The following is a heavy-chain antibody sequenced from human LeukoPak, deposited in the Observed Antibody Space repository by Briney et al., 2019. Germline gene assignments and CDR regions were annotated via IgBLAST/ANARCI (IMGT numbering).Heavy chain of an antibody. D-gene: IGHD2-2*01. V-gene: IGHV3-23*01. CDR2: ISGSGGTT. J-gene: IGHJ3*02. CDR1: GFTFNNFA. Sequence: GGSLRLSCAASGFTFNNFAMTWVRQAPGKGLEWVSGISGSGGTTFHADSVKGRFTISRDNSKNTLYLQMNSLRAEDTAVYYCAKDQWEYQLLGDAFDIWGQGTMVTVSS. CDR3: AKDQWEYQLLGDAFDI.